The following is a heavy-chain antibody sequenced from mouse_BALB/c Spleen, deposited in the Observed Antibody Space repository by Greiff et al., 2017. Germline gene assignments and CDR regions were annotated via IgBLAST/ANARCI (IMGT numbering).Heavy chain of an antibody. CDR2: INPYNDGT. CDR3: ARSDGYYSFAY. Sequence: VQLQQSGAELVRSGASVKLSCTASGFNIKDYYMHWVKQKPGQGLEWIGYINPYNDGTKYNEKFKGKATLTSDKSSSTAYMELSSLTSEDSAVYYCARSDGYYSFAYWGQGTLVTVSA. V-gene: IGHV1-14*01. CDR1: GFNIKDYY. J-gene: IGHJ3*01. D-gene: IGHD2-3*01.